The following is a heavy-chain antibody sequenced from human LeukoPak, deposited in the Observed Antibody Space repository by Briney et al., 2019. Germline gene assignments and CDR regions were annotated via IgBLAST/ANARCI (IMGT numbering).Heavy chain of an antibody. CDR3: AKVPLIAAPKHFDY. V-gene: IGHV3-23*01. J-gene: IGHJ4*02. Sequence: GGSLRLSCAASAFTFGMSWVRQAPGKGLDWVSGISSSGAATYYADSVKGRFTISRDNSKNTLYLQMNSLRAEDTAVYYCAKVPLIAAPKHFDYWGQGTLVTVSS. D-gene: IGHD6-13*01. CDR2: ISSSGAAT. CDR1: AFTFG.